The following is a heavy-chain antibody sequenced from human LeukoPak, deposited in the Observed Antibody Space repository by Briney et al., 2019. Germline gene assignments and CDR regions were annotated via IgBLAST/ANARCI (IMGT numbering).Heavy chain of an antibody. V-gene: IGHV4-39*01. J-gene: IGHJ4*02. D-gene: IGHD6-19*01. Sequence: PAETLSLTSTVSGGSISSSSHYCGCIRQPPGKGLEWIGSIYYSGSTYYNPSLKSRVTVSVDTSKNQFSLNLSSVTAADTAVYYCARRRLGWYSVDYWGQSTLVTVSS. CDR1: GGSISSSSHY. CDR3: ARRRLGWYSVDY. CDR2: IYYSGST.